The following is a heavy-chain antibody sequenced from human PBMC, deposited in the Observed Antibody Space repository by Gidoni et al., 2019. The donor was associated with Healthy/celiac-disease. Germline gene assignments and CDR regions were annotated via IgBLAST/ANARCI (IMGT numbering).Heavy chain of an antibody. Sequence: EVQLVESGGGLVQPGRSLRLSCAASGFTFDDYAMHWVRQAPGKGLEWVSGISWNSGSIGYADSVKGRFTISRDNAKNSLYLQMNSLRAEDTALYYCAKEVDSEGYYFDYWGQGTLVTVSS. CDR1: GFTFDDYA. V-gene: IGHV3-9*01. J-gene: IGHJ4*02. CDR3: AKEVDSEGYYFDY. CDR2: ISWNSGSI. D-gene: IGHD2-15*01.